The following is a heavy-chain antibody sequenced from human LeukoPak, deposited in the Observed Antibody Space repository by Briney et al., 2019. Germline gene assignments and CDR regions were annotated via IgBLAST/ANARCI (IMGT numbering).Heavy chain of an antibody. V-gene: IGHV1-45*02. Sequence: GSSVKVSCKXSGYTFTYRYLHWVRQAPGQALEWMGWITPFNGNTNYSQKFQDRVTITRDRSMSTAYMELSSLRSEDTAMYYCANTGDDSSGAFDIWGQGTMVTVSS. D-gene: IGHD3-22*01. CDR1: GYTFTYRY. J-gene: IGHJ3*02. CDR2: ITPFNGNT. CDR3: ANTGDDSSGAFDI.